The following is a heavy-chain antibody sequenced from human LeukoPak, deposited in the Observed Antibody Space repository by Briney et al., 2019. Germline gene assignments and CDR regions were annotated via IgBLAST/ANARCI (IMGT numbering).Heavy chain of an antibody. CDR1: GGTFSSYA. J-gene: IGHJ4*02. Sequence: SVKVSCKASGGTFSSYAISWVRQAPGQGLEWMGGIIPIFGTANYAQKFQGRVAITADESTSTAYMELSSLRSEDAAVYYCARSAQMVYALLDYWGQGTLVTVSS. D-gene: IGHD2-8*01. CDR3: ARSAQMVYALLDY. V-gene: IGHV1-69*01. CDR2: IIPIFGTA.